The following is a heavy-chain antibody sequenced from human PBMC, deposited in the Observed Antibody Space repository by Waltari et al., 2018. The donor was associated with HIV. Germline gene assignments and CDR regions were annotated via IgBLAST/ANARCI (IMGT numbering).Heavy chain of an antibody. V-gene: IGHV3-48*02. J-gene: IGHJ6*02. CDR1: GFTFSSYS. CDR3: ARDLRYYDSSGYYLYYYGMDV. Sequence: EVQLVESGGGLVQPGGSLRLSCAASGFTFSSYSMNWVRQAPGKGLEWVSYISSSSSTIYYADSVKGRFTISRDNAKNSLYLQMNSLRDEDTAVYYCARDLRYYDSSGYYLYYYGMDVWGQGTTVTVSS. D-gene: IGHD3-22*01. CDR2: ISSSSSTI.